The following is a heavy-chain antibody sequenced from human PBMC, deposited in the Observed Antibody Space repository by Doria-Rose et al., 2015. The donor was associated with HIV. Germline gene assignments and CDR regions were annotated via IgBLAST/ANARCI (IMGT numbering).Heavy chain of an antibody. J-gene: IGHJ4*02. CDR1: GVSLSSPGMG. CDR2: IFSDDER. D-gene: IGHD6-13*01. CDR3: ARIKSSRWYHKYYFDF. Sequence: VILKESGPVLVKPTETLTLTCTVSGVSLSSPGMGVSWIRQPPGKALEWLANIFSDDERSYKTSLKSRLTISRGTSKSQVVLTMTDMDPVDTATYYCARIKSSRWYHKYYFDFWGQGTLVIIS. V-gene: IGHV2-26*01.